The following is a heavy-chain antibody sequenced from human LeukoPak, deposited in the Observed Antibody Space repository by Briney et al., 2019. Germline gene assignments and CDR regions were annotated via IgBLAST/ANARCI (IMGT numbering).Heavy chain of an antibody. J-gene: IGHJ4*02. Sequence: LSLTCAVYGGSFSGYYWSWIRQPPGKGLEWVAVISYDGSNKYYADSVKGRFTISRDNSKNTLYLQMNSLRAEDTAVYYCARGPSGYHNTGGQGTLVTVSS. CDR3: ARGPSGYHNT. CDR1: GGSFSGYY. D-gene: IGHD5-12*01. V-gene: IGHV3-30*03. CDR2: ISYDGSNK.